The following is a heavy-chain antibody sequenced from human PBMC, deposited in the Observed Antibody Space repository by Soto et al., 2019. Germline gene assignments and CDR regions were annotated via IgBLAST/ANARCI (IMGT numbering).Heavy chain of an antibody. Sequence: PGGSLRLSCAASGFTFSSYAMSWVRQAPGKGLEWVSAISGSGGSTYYADSVKGRFTISRDNSKNTLYLQMNSLRAEDTAVYYCAKRGSGYDSADDYYYYYGMDVWGQETTVTVSS. CDR2: ISGSGGST. CDR1: GFTFSSYA. D-gene: IGHD5-12*01. J-gene: IGHJ6*02. CDR3: AKRGSGYDSADDYYYYYGMDV. V-gene: IGHV3-23*01.